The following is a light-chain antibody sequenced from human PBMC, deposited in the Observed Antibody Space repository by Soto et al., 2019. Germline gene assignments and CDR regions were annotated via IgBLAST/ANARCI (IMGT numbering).Light chain of an antibody. CDR3: RQSYYTRRT. Sequence: IQMPQPPSTLSASVGDRVTITCRASQNINSYLNWYQQTPGKVPKLLIYAARSLQSGVPSRFSGSGSGTEFTLTIISLHPEDFATYYCRQSYYTRRTFGQGTKVDIK. V-gene: IGKV1-39*01. CDR1: QNINSY. J-gene: IGKJ1*01. CDR2: AAR.